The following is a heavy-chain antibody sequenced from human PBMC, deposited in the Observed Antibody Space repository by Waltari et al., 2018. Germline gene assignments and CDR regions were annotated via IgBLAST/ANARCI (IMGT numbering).Heavy chain of an antibody. Sequence: EVQLLESGGGLVQPGGSLRLSCAASGYTFSRYAMTWVRQAPGKGWGGVSASRGRGDRTYYADSAKGRFTISRDNSKNTLNLQMNSLRGEDTAIYYCAKGVNTMTTGGDYWSQGTLVTVSS. J-gene: IGHJ4*02. V-gene: IGHV3-23*01. CDR3: AKGVNTMTTGGDY. D-gene: IGHD4-17*01. CDR1: GYTFSRYA. CDR2: SRGRGDRT.